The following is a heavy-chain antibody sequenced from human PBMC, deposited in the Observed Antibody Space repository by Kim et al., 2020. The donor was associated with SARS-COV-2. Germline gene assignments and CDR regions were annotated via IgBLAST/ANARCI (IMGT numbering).Heavy chain of an antibody. CDR3: TKGG. V-gene: IGHV3-23*01. J-gene: IGHJ6*01. D-gene: IGHD3-16*01. CDR1: GFTFTGYA. Sequence: GGSLRLSCTTSGFTFTGYAMSWVRQAPGKGLEWVSSIDGSDGTTYYVDSVEGRFTISRDNSKNTLYLQMNTLRADDTAIYYCTKGGWG. CDR2: IDGSDGTT.